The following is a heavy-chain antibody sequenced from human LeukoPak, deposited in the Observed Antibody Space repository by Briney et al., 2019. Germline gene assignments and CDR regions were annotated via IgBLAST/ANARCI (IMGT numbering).Heavy chain of an antibody. CDR3: SRDWGTAGDISDI. D-gene: IGHD1-1*01. CDR1: GYRFTDSG. Sequence: ASVKVSCKAGGYRFTDSGISWLRQAPGQGLEWMGWSSTGNRDPEYAQKVKGRVTVSTDTSTNTAYMELRSLRLDDTALYFCSRDWGTAGDISDIWGQGTMITVSS. J-gene: IGHJ3*02. CDR2: SSTGNRDP. V-gene: IGHV1-18*01.